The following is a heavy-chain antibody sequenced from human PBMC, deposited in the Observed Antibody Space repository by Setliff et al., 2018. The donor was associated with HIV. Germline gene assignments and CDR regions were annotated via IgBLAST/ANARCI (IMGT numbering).Heavy chain of an antibody. CDR2: ISAYNGNT. J-gene: IGHJ4*02. CDR3: ARDSNMVAVAGSWRSGGGH. D-gene: IGHD6-19*01. CDR1: GYTFTSYG. Sequence: ASVKVSCKASGYTFTSYGISWVRQAPGQGLEWMGWISAYNGNTNYAQKLQGRVTMTTDTSTSTAYMELRSLRSDDTAVYYWARDSNMVAVAGSWRSGGGHWGQGTLVTVSS. V-gene: IGHV1-18*01.